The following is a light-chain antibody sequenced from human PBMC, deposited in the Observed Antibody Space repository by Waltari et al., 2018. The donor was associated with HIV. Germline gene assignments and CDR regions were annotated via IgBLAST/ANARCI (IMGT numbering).Light chain of an antibody. CDR3: QSSDTDTWV. J-gene: IGLJ3*02. Sequence: FMLAQPHSVSESPGKTVTISCTRSTGSIADSYVPWSQQRPGSAPTTVIYENTQTASGVPDRFSGSIDISSNSASLVISGLETEDEADYYCQSSDTDTWVFGGGTKLTVL. V-gene: IGLV6-57*03. CDR2: ENT. CDR1: TGSIADSY.